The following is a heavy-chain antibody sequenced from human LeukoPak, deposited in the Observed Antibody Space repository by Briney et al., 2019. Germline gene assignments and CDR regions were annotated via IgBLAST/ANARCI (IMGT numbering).Heavy chain of an antibody. Sequence: PSETLSLTCSVSGGSISTYYWTWIRQTPGKGLEWIGYSHYSGSTNYNPSLKSRVTISVDTSKNQFSLKLNSVTAADTAICYSARAPRGESDAASGFYGMDVWGQGTTVTVSS. CDR3: ARAPRGESDAASGFYGMDV. V-gene: IGHV4-59*01. J-gene: IGHJ6*02. D-gene: IGHD3-22*01. CDR1: GGSISTYY. CDR2: SHYSGST.